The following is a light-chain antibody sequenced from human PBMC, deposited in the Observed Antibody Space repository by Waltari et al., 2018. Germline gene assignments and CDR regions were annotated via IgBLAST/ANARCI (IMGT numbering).Light chain of an antibody. CDR3: MQSLQLQS. V-gene: IGKV2D-29*01. J-gene: IGKJ2*01. Sequence: DILVTLTLSPLFVIDRKQAPICRMSSHSLLHGDGKTYLYWYLQKPGQPPQLLIYEVSNRFSGVPDRFSGGGSETDFTLQINRVEPEDVGVYYCMQSLQLQSFGQGTKLEI. CDR1: HSLLHGDGKTY. CDR2: EVS.